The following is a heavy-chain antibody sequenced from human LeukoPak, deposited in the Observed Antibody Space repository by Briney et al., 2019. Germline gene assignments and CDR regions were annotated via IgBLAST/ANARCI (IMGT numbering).Heavy chain of an antibody. CDR1: GYTFTSYG. CDR3: ARGGGMRSWYDFDY. D-gene: IGHD6-13*01. V-gene: IGHV3-7*04. CDR2: IKEAGSEK. J-gene: IGHJ4*02. Sequence: ASVKVSCKASGYTFTSYGISWVRQAPGKGLEFMANIKEAGSEKYYVDSVKGRFTISRDNDKNLVHLQMNSLRAEDTAVYYCARGGGMRSWYDFDYWGQGTLVTVSS.